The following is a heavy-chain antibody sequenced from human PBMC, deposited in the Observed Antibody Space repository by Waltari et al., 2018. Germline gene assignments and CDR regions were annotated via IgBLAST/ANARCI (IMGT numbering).Heavy chain of an antibody. V-gene: IGHV4-34*01. CDR3: ARGKGGYSSYGRGYYYYYMDV. CDR2: INHSGST. CDR1: GGSFSGYY. Sequence: QVQLQQWGAGLLKPSETLSLTCAVYGGSFSGYYWSWVRQPPGKGLEWIGEINHSGSTHFNPSLKSRVTTSVDTSRNQFSLKLSSVTAADTAVYYCARGKGGYSSYGRGYYYYYMDVWGKGITVTISS. J-gene: IGHJ6*03. D-gene: IGHD6-13*01.